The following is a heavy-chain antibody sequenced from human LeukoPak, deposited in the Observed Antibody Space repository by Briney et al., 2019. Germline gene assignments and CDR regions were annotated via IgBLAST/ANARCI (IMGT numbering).Heavy chain of an antibody. CDR1: GFSFSNYW. CDR3: ARWQPGFDP. CDR2: IKKDGSEK. J-gene: IGHJ5*02. Sequence: GGSLRLSCAASGFSFSNYWMSWVRQAPGKGLEWVANIKKDGSEKYSVYSVAGRISISRDNAQNSLYLQMNSLRVEDTAMYYCARWQPGFDPWGQGTLVTVSS. D-gene: IGHD6-13*01. V-gene: IGHV3-7*01.